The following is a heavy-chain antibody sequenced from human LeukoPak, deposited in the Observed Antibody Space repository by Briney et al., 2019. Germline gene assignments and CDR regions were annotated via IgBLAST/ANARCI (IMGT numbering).Heavy chain of an antibody. CDR1: GFTFDDYG. Sequence: GESLRLSCAASGFTFDDYGMSWVRQAPGKGLEWVAGINWNGGSTGYTDSVKGRSTISRDNAKNSLFLQMNSLRAEDTAFYHCARDRCSSTTCYNTPNWFDPWGQGTLVIVSS. CDR3: ARDRCSSTTCYNTPNWFDP. V-gene: IGHV3-20*01. D-gene: IGHD2-2*02. J-gene: IGHJ5*02. CDR2: INWNGGST.